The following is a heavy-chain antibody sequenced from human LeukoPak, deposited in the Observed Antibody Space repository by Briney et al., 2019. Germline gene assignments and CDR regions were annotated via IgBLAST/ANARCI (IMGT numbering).Heavy chain of an antibody. V-gene: IGHV1-2*06. J-gene: IGHJ3*02. Sequence: GASVKVSCKASGFTFSTYYMHWVRQAPGQGLEWMGRINPNSGGTNYAQKFQGRVTMTRDTSISTAYMELSRLRSDDTAVYYCARGRGAYCGGDCYSLDAFDIWGQGTMVTVSS. CDR2: INPNSGGT. D-gene: IGHD2-21*01. CDR3: ARGRGAYCGGDCYSLDAFDI. CDR1: GFTFSTYY.